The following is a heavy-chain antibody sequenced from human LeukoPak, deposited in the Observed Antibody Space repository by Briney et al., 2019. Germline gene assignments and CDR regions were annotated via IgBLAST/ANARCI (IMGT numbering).Heavy chain of an antibody. CDR2: NYYSGST. J-gene: IGHJ6*03. Sequence: PSETLSLTCAVSGGSISSNSYYWVWIRQPPGKGLVWIGSNYYSGSTYYNPSLKSRVTMSVDTSKNQFSLKLSSVTAADTAVYNCARVGEGVRGPYYYYCYYMDVWGKGTTVTISS. D-gene: IGHD3-16*01. CDR3: ARVGEGVRGPYYYYCYYMDV. CDR1: GGSISSNSYY. V-gene: IGHV4-39*07.